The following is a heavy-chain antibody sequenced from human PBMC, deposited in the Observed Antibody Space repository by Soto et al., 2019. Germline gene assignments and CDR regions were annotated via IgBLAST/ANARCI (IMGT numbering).Heavy chain of an antibody. CDR3: ARDYGDWRLYYYYYYGMDV. D-gene: IGHD4-17*01. Sequence: QVQLVQSGAEVKKPGASVKVSCKASGYTFTSYGISWVRQAPGQGLEWMGWISDYNGNTNYAQKLQGRVTMTTDTPTSTAYVELRSLRSDDTAVYYCARDYGDWRLYYYYYYGMDVWGQGTTVTVSS. J-gene: IGHJ6*02. CDR1: GYTFTSYG. V-gene: IGHV1-18*01. CDR2: ISDYNGNT.